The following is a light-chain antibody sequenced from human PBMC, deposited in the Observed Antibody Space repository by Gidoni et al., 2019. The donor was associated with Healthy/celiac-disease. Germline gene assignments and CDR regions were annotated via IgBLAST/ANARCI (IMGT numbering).Light chain of an antibody. CDR2: AAS. Sequence: IQLTQSPSSLSASVGDRVTITCRASQGISSYLASYQQKPGKAPKLLIYAASTLQSGVPSRFSGSGSGTDFTLTISSLQPEDFATYYCQQLNSYSLTFGQGTRLEIK. CDR1: QGISSY. J-gene: IGKJ5*01. V-gene: IGKV1-9*01. CDR3: QQLNSYSLT.